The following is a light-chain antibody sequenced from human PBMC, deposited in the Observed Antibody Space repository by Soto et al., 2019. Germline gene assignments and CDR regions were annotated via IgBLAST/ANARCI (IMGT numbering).Light chain of an antibody. CDR1: QNVGSAY. Sequence: EIVLTQSPATLSLSPGERAALSGTASQNVGSAYLAWYQQKTGQAPRLLIYRTSGRVTGVPDRFSGSGPGTDFTLAINRLEPEDFAVYYCQHYGSTPWTFGQGTKVEIK. CDR3: QHYGSTPWT. J-gene: IGKJ1*01. CDR2: RTS. V-gene: IGKV3-20*01.